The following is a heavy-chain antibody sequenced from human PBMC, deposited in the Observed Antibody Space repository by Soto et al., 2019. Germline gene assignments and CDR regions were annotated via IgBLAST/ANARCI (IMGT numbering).Heavy chain of an antibody. CDR3: ARSPELGVFGFDY. J-gene: IGHJ4*02. CDR1: GGSISSGDYY. Sequence: QVQLQESGPGLVKPSQTLSLTCTVSGGSISSGDYYWSWIRQPPGKGLEWIGYIYYSGSTYYNPSLKSRVTISVDTSKNPFSLKLSSVTAADTAVYYCARSPELGVFGFDYWGQGTLVTVSS. CDR2: IYYSGST. V-gene: IGHV4-30-4*01. D-gene: IGHD1-7*01.